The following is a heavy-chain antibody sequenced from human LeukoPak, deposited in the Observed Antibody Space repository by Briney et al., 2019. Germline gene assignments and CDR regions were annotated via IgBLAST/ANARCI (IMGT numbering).Heavy chain of an antibody. V-gene: IGHV1-69*01. CDR2: IIPIFGTA. Sequence: GSSVKVSCKASGGTFSSYAISWVRQAPGQGLEWMGGIIPIFGTANYAQKFQGRVTITADESTSTAYMELSSLRSEDTAVYYCARDRGFFFYGSGSYPREMSYWGQGTLVTVSS. CDR3: ARDRGFFFYGSGSYPREMSY. J-gene: IGHJ4*02. D-gene: IGHD3-10*01. CDR1: GGTFSSYA.